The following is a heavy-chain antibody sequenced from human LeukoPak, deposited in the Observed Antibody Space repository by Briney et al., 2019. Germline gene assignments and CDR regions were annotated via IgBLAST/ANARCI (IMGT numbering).Heavy chain of an antibody. Sequence: PSETLSLTCTVSGGSISSGPYYWGWIRQSPGKGLEWIGSLDYSGSTFYNPSLKGRVTISLDASENLFSLKLYSVTAADTAIYHCARGGYYGSGNDFRFDPWGQGTLVTVSS. CDR3: ARGGYYGSGNDFRFDP. J-gene: IGHJ5*02. D-gene: IGHD3-10*01. CDR1: GGSISSGPYY. V-gene: IGHV4-39*07. CDR2: LDYSGST.